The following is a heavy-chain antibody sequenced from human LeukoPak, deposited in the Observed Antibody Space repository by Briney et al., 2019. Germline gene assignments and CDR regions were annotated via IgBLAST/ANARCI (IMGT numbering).Heavy chain of an antibody. D-gene: IGHD6-6*01. Sequence: TGGSLRLSCAASGFTFSSYAMSWVRQAPGKGLEWVSAISGSGGSTYYADSVKGRFTISRDNSKNTLYLQMNSLRAEDTAVYYCAKRGFYSSSSYPDYWGQGTLVTVSS. J-gene: IGHJ4*02. CDR3: AKRGFYSSSSYPDY. V-gene: IGHV3-23*01. CDR2: ISGSGGST. CDR1: GFTFSSYA.